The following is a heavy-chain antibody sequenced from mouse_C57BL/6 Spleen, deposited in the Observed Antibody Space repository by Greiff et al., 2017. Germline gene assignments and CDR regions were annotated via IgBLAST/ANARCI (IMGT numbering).Heavy chain of an antibody. J-gene: IGHJ3*01. CDR2: ISSGGSYT. D-gene: IGHD2-2*01. CDR1: GFTFSSYG. Sequence: DVQLVESGGDLVKPGGSLKLSCAASGFTFSSYGMSWVRQTPDKRLEWVATISSGGSYTYYPDSVKGRFTISTDNAKNTLYLQMSSLKSEDTAMYYCARHSQSTMVTTAPFAYWGQGTLVTVSA. V-gene: IGHV5-6*01. CDR3: ARHSQSTMVTTAPFAY.